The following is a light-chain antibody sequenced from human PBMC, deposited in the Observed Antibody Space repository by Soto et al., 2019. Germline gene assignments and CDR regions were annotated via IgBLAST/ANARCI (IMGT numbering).Light chain of an antibody. J-gene: IGKJ1*01. CDR3: QQYNSYSVT. V-gene: IGKV1-5*03. CDR2: RSY. CDR1: QSVSNW. Sequence: DIQMTQSPSTLSASVGDRVTITCRASQSVSNWLAWYQQKPGKAPNLLIDRSYKLESEVPSRFNGSGSDKEFPLTISSLQPDDLATYSCQQYNSYSVTFGQETKVEIK.